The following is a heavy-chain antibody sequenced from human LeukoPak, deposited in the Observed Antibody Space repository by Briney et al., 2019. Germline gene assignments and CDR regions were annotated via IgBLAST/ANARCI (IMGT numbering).Heavy chain of an antibody. CDR3: ASVGYCSSTSCYFVAFDI. CDR2: IIPILGIA. CDR1: GGTFSSYA. V-gene: IGHV1-69*04. Sequence: ASVKVSCKASGGTFSSYAIRWVRQAPGQGLEWMGRIIPILGIANYAQKFQGRVTITADKSTSTAYMELSSLRSEDTAVYYCASVGYCSSTSCYFVAFDIWGQGTMVTVSS. J-gene: IGHJ3*02. D-gene: IGHD2-2*01.